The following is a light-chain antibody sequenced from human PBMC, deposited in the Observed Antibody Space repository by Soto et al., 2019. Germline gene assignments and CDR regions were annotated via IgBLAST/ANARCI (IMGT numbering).Light chain of an antibody. CDR2: DVN. CDR1: SSDVGDYNY. CDR3: CSYSGSYTVL. J-gene: IGLJ2*01. Sequence: QSALTQPRSVSGSPAQSVTISCTGTSSDVGDYNYVSWYQQHPGKAPKLMIYDVNKRPSGVPDRFSGSKSGNTASLTISGLQAEDEADYYCCSYSGSYTVLFGGRTKLTVL. V-gene: IGLV2-11*01.